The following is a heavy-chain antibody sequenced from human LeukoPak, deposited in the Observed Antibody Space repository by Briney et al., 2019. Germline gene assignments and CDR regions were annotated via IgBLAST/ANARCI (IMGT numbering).Heavy chain of an antibody. CDR1: GYTFTGYY. CDR3: ARDWTEYYDFWSGSHWFDP. J-gene: IGHJ5*02. CDR2: INPNSGGT. Sequence: ASVKVFCKASGYTFTGYYMHWVRQAPGQGLEWMGWINPNSGGTNYAQKFQGRVTMTRDTSISTAYMELSRLRSDDTAVYYCARDWTEYYDFWSGSHWFDPWGQGTLVTVSS. D-gene: IGHD3-3*01. V-gene: IGHV1-2*02.